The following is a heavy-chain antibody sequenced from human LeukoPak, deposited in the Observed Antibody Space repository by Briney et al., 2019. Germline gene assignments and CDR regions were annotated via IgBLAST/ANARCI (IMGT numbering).Heavy chain of an antibody. V-gene: IGHV3-7*01. Sequence: PGGSLRLSCAASGFTFFNCWMSWVRQAPGKGLEWVANIKQDGSEKYYVDSVKGRFTISRDNAKNSLYLQMNSLRAEDTAVYYCTTTRHYDFWSGSSSGFDYWGQGTLVAVSS. CDR1: GFTFFNCW. CDR2: IKQDGSEK. J-gene: IGHJ4*02. CDR3: TTTRHYDFWSGSSSGFDY. D-gene: IGHD3-3*01.